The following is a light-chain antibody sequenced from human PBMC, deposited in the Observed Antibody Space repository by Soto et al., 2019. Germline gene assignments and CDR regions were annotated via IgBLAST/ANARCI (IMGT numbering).Light chain of an antibody. Sequence: DIQMTQSPSTLSASVEGRVTITCRASQSVGTWVAWYQQKPGKAPKLLIYGASNLESGVPSRFSGSGSGTEFTLTITTLQPDDFATYFCQHYRRNTWSFGPGTKVDI. CDR3: QHYRRNTWS. V-gene: IGKV1-5*01. CDR2: GAS. CDR1: QSVGTW. J-gene: IGKJ1*01.